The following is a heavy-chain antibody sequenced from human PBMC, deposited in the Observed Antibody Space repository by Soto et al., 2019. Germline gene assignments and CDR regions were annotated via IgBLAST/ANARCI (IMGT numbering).Heavy chain of an antibody. CDR2: IYYSGST. CDR3: ARVGGTQGIMDV. V-gene: IGHV4-59*01. CDR1: GGSISSYY. D-gene: IGHD1-1*01. Sequence: ASETLSLTCTVSGGSISSYYWSWIRQPPGKGLEWIGYIYYSGSTNYNPSLKSRVTISVDTSKNQFSLKLSSVTAADTAVYYCARVGGTQGIMDVWGKGTTVTVSS. J-gene: IGHJ6*03.